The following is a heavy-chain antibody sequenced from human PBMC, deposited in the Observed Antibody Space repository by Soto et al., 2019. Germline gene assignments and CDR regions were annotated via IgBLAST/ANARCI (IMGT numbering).Heavy chain of an antibody. CDR3: ARVLFGSNCWFDP. Sequence: SETLSLTCTVSGGSISSYYWSWIRQPPGKGLEWIGYIYYSGSTNYNPSLKSRITISVDTSKNQFTMKLSSVTAADTAVYYCARVLFGSNCWFDPWGQGTLVTVSS. J-gene: IGHJ5*02. CDR2: IYYSGST. D-gene: IGHD3-16*01. CDR1: GGSISSYY. V-gene: IGHV4-59*01.